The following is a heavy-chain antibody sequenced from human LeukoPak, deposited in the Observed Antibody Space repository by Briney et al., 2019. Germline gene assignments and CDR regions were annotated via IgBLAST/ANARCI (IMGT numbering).Heavy chain of an antibody. CDR3: ARDPSQAAPFDY. D-gene: IGHD2-15*01. J-gene: IGHJ4*02. CDR2: ISYDGSNK. V-gene: IGHV3-30-3*01. CDR1: GFTFSSYA. Sequence: PRGSLRLSCAASGFTFSSYAMHWVRQAPGKGLEWVAVISYDGSNKYYADSVKGRFTISRDNSKNTLYLQMNSLRAEDTAVYYCARDPSQAAPFDYWGQGTLVTVSS.